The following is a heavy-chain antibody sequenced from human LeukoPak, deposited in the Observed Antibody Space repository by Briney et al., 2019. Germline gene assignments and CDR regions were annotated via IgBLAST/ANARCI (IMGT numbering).Heavy chain of an antibody. CDR3: ARGPYITMIVVATAIGYFDY. CDR1: GFTFSSYE. V-gene: IGHV3-48*03. CDR2: ISSSGSTI. J-gene: IGHJ4*02. D-gene: IGHD3-22*01. Sequence: GGSLTLSCAASGFTFSSYEINWVSQAPGKGLEWVSYISSSGSTIYYADSVKGRFTISRDNAKNSLYLQMNSLRAEDTAVYYCARGPYITMIVVATAIGYFDYWGQGTLVTVSS.